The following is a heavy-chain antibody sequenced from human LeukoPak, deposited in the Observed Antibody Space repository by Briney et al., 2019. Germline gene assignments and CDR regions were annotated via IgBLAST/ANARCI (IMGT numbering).Heavy chain of an antibody. CDR3: ARVILDYSWFLP. CDR2: IYYSGST. D-gene: IGHD3/OR15-3a*01. J-gene: IGHJ5*02. V-gene: IGHV4-59*01. Sequence: SETLSLTCTVSGGSISSYYWSWIRQPPGKGLEWIGYIYYSGSTNYNPSLKSRVTISVDTSKNQFPLKLSSVTAADTALYYCARVILDYSWFLPWGQGTLVTVSS. CDR1: GGSISSYY.